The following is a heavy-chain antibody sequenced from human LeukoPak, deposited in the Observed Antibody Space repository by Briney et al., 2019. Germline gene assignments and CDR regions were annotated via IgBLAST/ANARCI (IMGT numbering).Heavy chain of an antibody. CDR2: IIPIFGTA. D-gene: IGHD1-26*01. J-gene: IGHJ4*02. CDR1: GGTFISYA. V-gene: IGHV1-69*05. Sequence: SVKVSCKASGGTFISYAISWVRQAPGQGVEWMGGIIPIFGTANYAQKFQGRVTITTDESTSTAYMELSSLRSEDTAVYYCASEWTSGSYGGYFDYWGQGTLVTVSS. CDR3: ASEWTSGSYGGYFDY.